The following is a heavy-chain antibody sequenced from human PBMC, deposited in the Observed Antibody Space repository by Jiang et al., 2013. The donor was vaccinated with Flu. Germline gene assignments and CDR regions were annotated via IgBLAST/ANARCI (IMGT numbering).Heavy chain of an antibody. CDR3: AREFEDIVVVPAAKNWFDP. D-gene: IGHD2-2*01. CDR1: GGSISSYY. J-gene: IGHJ5*02. CDR2: IYTSGST. V-gene: IGHV4-4*07. Sequence: TLSLTCTVSGGSISSYYWSWIRQPAGKGLEWIGRIYTSGSTNYNPSLKSRVTMSVDTSKNQFSLKLSSVTAADTAVYYCAREFEDIVVVPAAKNWFDPWGRGTLVTVSS.